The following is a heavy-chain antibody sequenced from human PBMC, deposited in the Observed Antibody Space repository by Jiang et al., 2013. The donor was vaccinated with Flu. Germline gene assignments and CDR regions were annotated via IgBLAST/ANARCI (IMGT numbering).Heavy chain of an antibody. CDR3: ATCRVDTASGLPLYYGMGRR. Sequence: VQLLESGGGLVQPGGSLRLSCAASGFTVSSNYMSWVRQAPGKGLEWVSVIYSGGSTYYADSVKGRFTISRDNSKNTLYLQMNSLRAEDTAVYYCATCRVDTASGLPLYYGMGRRGAKGTTVHRL. D-gene: IGHD5-18*01. CDR1: GFTVSSNY. V-gene: IGHV3-66*01. J-gene: IGHJ6*02. CDR2: IYSGGST.